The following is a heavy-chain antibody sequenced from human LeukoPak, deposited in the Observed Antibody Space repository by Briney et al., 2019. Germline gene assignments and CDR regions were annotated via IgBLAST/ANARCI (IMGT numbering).Heavy chain of an antibody. D-gene: IGHD2-15*01. V-gene: IGHV3-30-3*01. CDR2: ISYDGSNK. CDR1: GFTFSSYA. Sequence: GGSLRLSCAASGFTFSSYAMHWVRQAPGKGLEWVAVISYDGSNKYYADSVKGRFTVSRDNSKNTLYLQMNSLRAEDTAVYYCARAPVVAAIRTHFDIWGQGTMVTVSS. CDR3: ARAPVVAAIRTHFDI. J-gene: IGHJ3*02.